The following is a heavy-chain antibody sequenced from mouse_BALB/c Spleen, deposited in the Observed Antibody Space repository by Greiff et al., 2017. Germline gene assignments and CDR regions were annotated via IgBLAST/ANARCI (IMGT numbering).Heavy chain of an antibody. J-gene: IGHJ3*01. CDR2: ISSGGGST. V-gene: IGHV5-12-1*01. CDR3: ARQISSWFAY. CDR1: GFAFSSYD. Sequence: EVQLVESGGGLVKPGGSLKLSCAASGFAFSSYDMSWVRQTPEKRLEWVAYISSGGGSTYYPDTVKGRFTISRDNAKNTLYLQMSSLKSEDTAMYYCARQISSWFAYWGQGTLVTVSA.